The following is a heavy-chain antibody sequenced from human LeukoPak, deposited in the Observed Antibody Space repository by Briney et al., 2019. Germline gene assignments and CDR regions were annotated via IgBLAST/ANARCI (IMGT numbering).Heavy chain of an antibody. CDR3: AKDREVSAARVYDY. J-gene: IGHJ4*02. Sequence: GGSLRLSCAASGFTFSNYVLIWVRQAPGRGLEWVSAITGSGGTTSYADSVKGRFTISRDNSRNTLYLQMNSLGAEGAAVYYCAKDREVSAARVYDYWGQGTLVTVSS. D-gene: IGHD2-2*01. CDR2: ITGSGGTT. V-gene: IGHV3-23*01. CDR1: GFTFSNYV.